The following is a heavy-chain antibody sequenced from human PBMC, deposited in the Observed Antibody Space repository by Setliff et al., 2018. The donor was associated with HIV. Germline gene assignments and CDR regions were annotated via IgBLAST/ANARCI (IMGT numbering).Heavy chain of an antibody. CDR2: IYYTGNT. CDR1: GGSVNSSDYY. Sequence: SETLSLTCSVSGGSVNSSDYYWGWIRQPPGKGLEWLGTIYYTGNTFYNPSLGSRVTISVDTSKNQFSLSLTSVTAADTAVYFCARRGRTGKWYLDSWGHGTLVTVSS. D-gene: IGHD2-15*01. CDR3: ARRGRTGKWYLDS. J-gene: IGHJ4*01. V-gene: IGHV4-39*07.